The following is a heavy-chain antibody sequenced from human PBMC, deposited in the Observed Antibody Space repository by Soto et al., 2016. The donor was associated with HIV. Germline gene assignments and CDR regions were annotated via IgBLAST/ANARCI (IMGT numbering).Heavy chain of an antibody. CDR3: AGFVVVVAATPAY. D-gene: IGHD2-15*01. J-gene: IGHJ4*02. V-gene: IGHV3-23*01. CDR1: GFTFSSYA. CDR2: ISGSGGST. Sequence: EVQLLESGGGLVQPGGPVRLSCAASGFTFSSYAMSWVRQAPGKGLEWVSAISGSGGSTYYADSVKGRFTISRDNSKNTLYLQMNSLRAEGTAVYYCAGFVVVVAATPAYWGQGTLVTVSS.